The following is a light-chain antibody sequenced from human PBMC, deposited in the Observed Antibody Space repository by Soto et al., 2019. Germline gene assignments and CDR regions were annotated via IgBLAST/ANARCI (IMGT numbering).Light chain of an antibody. CDR2: DTT. CDR1: TGAVTNGHY. J-gene: IGLJ1*01. CDR3: LLSYNGPYV. V-gene: IGLV7-46*01. Sequence: HAVVSQKPSLSVSPGGTFTLTCGSSTGAVTNGHYPYWFHQKPGQAPMTLIYDTTNRHSWTPARFSGSLLGGKAALTLSGAQTEDEAEYYCLLSYNGPYVFGTGTKVTV.